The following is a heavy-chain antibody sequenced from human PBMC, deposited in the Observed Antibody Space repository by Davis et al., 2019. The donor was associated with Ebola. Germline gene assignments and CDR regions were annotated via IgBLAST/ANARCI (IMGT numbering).Heavy chain of an antibody. Sequence: AASVKVSCKASGYTFTSYDITWVRQATGQGLEWMGRVNPNNGGTNYAQKFQGRVTMTRDTSISTVFMDLSGLTSDDTAVYYCARGNSGSPEGLDYWGQGSLVTVSS. CDR3: ARGNSGSPEGLDY. J-gene: IGHJ4*02. V-gene: IGHV1-2*06. D-gene: IGHD1-26*01. CDR1: GYTFTSYD. CDR2: VNPNNGGT.